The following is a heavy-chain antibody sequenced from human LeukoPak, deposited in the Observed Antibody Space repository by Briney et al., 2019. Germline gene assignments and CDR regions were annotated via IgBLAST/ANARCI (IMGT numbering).Heavy chain of an antibody. CDR1: GYTLTELC. CDR2: FDPEDGET. Sequence: ASVKVSYKVSGYTLTELCIHWVRQAPGKGLEWMGGFDPEDGETIYAQKFQGRITMTEDTSTDTAYMELSSLRSEDTAVYYCATHSSGYYYVNPLWQHWGQGTLVTVSS. CDR3: ATHSSGYYYVNPLWQH. J-gene: IGHJ1*01. D-gene: IGHD3-22*01. V-gene: IGHV1-24*01.